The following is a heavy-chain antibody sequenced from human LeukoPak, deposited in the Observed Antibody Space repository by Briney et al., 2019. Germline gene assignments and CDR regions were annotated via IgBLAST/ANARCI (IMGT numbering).Heavy chain of an antibody. D-gene: IGHD3-3*02. Sequence: GGSLRLFYAASGFTVSSNYMSWDRQAPGKGLEWVSVIYSGGSTYYADSVKGRFTISRDNSKNTLNLQMNSLRAEDTAVYYCARDSTGYWYFDLWGRGTLVSVSS. J-gene: IGHJ2*01. CDR1: GFTVSSNY. CDR2: IYSGGST. CDR3: ARDSTGYWYFDL. V-gene: IGHV3-53*01.